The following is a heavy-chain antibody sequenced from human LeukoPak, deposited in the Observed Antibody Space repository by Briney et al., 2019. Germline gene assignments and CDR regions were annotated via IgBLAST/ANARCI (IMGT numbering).Heavy chain of an antibody. J-gene: IGHJ4*02. Sequence: SETLSLTCTVSGGSINTFNHYWGWIRQPPGKGLEWIGSIYYSGSTNYNPSLKSRVTISVDTSKNQFSLKLSSVTAADTAVYYCARRITMVRGVIRADYFDYWGQGTLVTVSS. CDR2: IYYSGST. CDR3: ARRITMVRGVIRADYFDY. D-gene: IGHD3-10*01. V-gene: IGHV4-39*07. CDR1: GGSINTFNHY.